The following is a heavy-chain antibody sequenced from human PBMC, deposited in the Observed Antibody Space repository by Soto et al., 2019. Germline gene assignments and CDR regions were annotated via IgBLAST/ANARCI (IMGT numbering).Heavy chain of an antibody. Sequence: PSETLSLTCTVSGGSISTGTYYWGWIRQPPGKGLEWIGNIYFSGRTHYTPSLESRVTISVDTSKSQFSLKLSSVTATDTALYYCARHEGATDGFFDYWGQGSLVTVSS. CDR3: ARHEGATDGFFDY. V-gene: IGHV4-39*01. CDR2: IYFSGRT. D-gene: IGHD6-25*01. CDR1: GGSISTGTYY. J-gene: IGHJ4*02.